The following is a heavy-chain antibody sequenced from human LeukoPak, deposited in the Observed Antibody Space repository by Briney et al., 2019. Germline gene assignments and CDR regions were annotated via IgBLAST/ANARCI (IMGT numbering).Heavy chain of an antibody. CDR3: ARDMGYGDYVHGHNWFDP. D-gene: IGHD4-17*01. CDR1: GGSISSGGSY. Sequence: PSQTLSLTCTVSGGSISSGGSYWSWIRQHPGTGLEWIGYIYYSGSTYYNPSLKSRVTISVDTSKNQFSLKLSSVTAADTAVYYCARDMGYGDYVHGHNWFDPWGQGTLVTVSS. CDR2: IYYSGST. J-gene: IGHJ5*02. V-gene: IGHV4-31*03.